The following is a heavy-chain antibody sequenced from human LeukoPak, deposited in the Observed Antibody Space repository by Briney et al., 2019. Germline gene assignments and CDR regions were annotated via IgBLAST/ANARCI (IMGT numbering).Heavy chain of an antibody. V-gene: IGHV1-69*04. Sequence: AASVKVSCKVSGYTFTGYYMHWVRQAPGQGLEWMGRIIPILGIANYAQKFQGRVTITADKSTSTAYMELSSLRSEDTAVYYCARERIVGATDYWGQGTLVTVSS. CDR2: IIPILGIA. J-gene: IGHJ4*02. CDR1: GYTFTGYY. D-gene: IGHD1-26*01. CDR3: ARERIVGATDY.